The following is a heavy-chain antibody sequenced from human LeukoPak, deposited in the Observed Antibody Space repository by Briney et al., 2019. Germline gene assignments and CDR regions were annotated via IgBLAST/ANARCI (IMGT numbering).Heavy chain of an antibody. Sequence: GGSLRLSCAASGFTFSSYAMSWVRQAPGKGLEWVSGTSGSGGSTYYAGSVKGRFTISRDNSKNTLYLQMNSLRVEDTAVYYCAENGGSQCYSHLDSWGQGTLVTVSS. D-gene: IGHD2-15*01. V-gene: IGHV3-23*01. CDR3: AENGGSQCYSHLDS. J-gene: IGHJ4*02. CDR1: GFTFSSYA. CDR2: TSGSGGST.